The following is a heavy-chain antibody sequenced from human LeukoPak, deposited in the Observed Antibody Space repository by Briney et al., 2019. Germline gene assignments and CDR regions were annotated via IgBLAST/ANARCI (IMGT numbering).Heavy chain of an antibody. CDR1: GFTFSSYA. CDR2: ISYDGSNK. V-gene: IGHV3-30-3*01. J-gene: IGHJ4*02. CDR3: ARDLIDSYYYDSSGYLDY. D-gene: IGHD3-22*01. Sequence: GRSLRLSCAASGFTFSSYAMHWVRQAPGKGLEWVAVISYDGSNKYYADSVKGRFTISRDNSKNTLYLQMNSLRAEDTAVYYCARDLIDSYYYDSSGYLDYWGQGTLVTVSS.